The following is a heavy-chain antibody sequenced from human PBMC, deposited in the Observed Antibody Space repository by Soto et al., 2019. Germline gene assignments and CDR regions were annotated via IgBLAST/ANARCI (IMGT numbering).Heavy chain of an antibody. Sequence: GGSLRLSCAASGFTFSSYSMNWVRQAPGKGLEWVSSISSSSSYKNYADSVEGRFTISRDNAKNSLFLQMNSLTAEDTAVYYCARDALPAAKDAFDIWGQGTTVTVSS. J-gene: IGHJ3*02. V-gene: IGHV3-21*01. CDR3: ARDALPAAKDAFDI. D-gene: IGHD2-15*01. CDR1: GFTFSSYS. CDR2: ISSSSSYK.